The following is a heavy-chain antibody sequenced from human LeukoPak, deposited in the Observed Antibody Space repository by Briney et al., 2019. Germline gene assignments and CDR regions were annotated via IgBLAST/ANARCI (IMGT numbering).Heavy chain of an antibody. D-gene: IGHD5-12*01. CDR2: IIPILNVV. CDR1: GGTFRSYA. CDR3: ASNSERYDPWDC. Sequence: GASVKVSYKASGGTFRSYAINWVRQAPGQGLEWMGRIIPILNVVKSAQKFQGRVTITADKSTNIAYMELSSLRSEDTAVYYCASNSERYDPWDCWGQGTLVTVSS. V-gene: IGHV1-69*04. J-gene: IGHJ4*02.